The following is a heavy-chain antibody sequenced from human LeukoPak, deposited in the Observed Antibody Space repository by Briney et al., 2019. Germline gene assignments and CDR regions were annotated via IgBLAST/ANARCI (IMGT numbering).Heavy chain of an antibody. D-gene: IGHD1-14*01. CDR1: GYTFTGYY. CDR2: INPNSGGT. CDR3: ASWPAGGDY. V-gene: IGHV1-2*02. Sequence: WASVKVSCKASGYTFTGYYMHWVRQAPGQGLEWMGWINPNSGGTNYDQTFQGRVTMTRDTSISTAYMELSRLRSDDTAVYYCASWPAGGDYWGQGNLVTVSS. J-gene: IGHJ4*02.